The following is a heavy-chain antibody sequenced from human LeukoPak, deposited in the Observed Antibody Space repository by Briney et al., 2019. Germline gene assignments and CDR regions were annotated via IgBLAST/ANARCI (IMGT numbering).Heavy chain of an antibody. J-gene: IGHJ4*02. D-gene: IGHD3-10*01. Sequence: PGGSLRLPCAASGFTFTNAWMSWVRQAPGKGLEWVGRIKSKADGGTTDYAAPVKGRFTISRDDSKNTLYLQMNSLKTEDTAVYYCTTADYYGSGSLDYWGQGTLVTVSS. CDR3: TTADYYGSGSLDY. CDR2: IKSKADGGTT. CDR1: GFTFTNAW. V-gene: IGHV3-15*01.